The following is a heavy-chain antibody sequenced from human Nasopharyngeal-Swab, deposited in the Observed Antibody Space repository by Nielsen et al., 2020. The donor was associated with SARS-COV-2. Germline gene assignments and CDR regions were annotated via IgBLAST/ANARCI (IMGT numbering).Heavy chain of an antibody. CDR2: IKQDGSEK. CDR1: GFTFSSYW. D-gene: IGHD3-3*01. V-gene: IGHV3-7*01. CDR3: ASSHYDFWSGYYLGVDY. J-gene: IGHJ4*02. Sequence: GGSLRLSCAASGFTFSSYWMSWVRQAPGKGLEWVANIKQDGSEKYYVDSVKGRFTISRDNAKNSLYLQMNSLRAEDTAVYYCASSHYDFWSGYYLGVDYWGQGTLATVSS.